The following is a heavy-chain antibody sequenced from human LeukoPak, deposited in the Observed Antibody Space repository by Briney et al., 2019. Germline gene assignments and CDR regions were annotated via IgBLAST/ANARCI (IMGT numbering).Heavy chain of an antibody. CDR2: ISSTSSTI. CDR3: AINPTQLLGYYYYGVDI. Sequence: GSLKLSWSGPGFTFRCYKHNWGRQAPRKGLEGGSYISSTSSTIYYADSVKGRFTISRDNAKNSLYLQMNSLRAEDTAVYYCAINPTQLLGYYYYGVDIWGQGTTVTVSS. CDR1: GFTFRCYK. D-gene: IGHD2-2*01. J-gene: IGHJ6*02. V-gene: IGHV3-48*01.